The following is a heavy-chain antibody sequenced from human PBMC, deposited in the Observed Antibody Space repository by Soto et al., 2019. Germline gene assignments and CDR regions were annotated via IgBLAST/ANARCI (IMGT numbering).Heavy chain of an antibody. CDR2: ISYDGSNK. J-gene: IGHJ4*02. CDR3: AKESAGHFDY. CDR1: GFTFSSYG. Sequence: QVQLVESGGGVVQPGRSLRLSCAASGFTFSSYGMHWVRQAPGKGLEWVAVISYDGSNKYYADSVKGRFTISRDNSKNTLYLQMNSLRAEDTAVYYCAKESAGHFDYWGQGTLVTVSS. V-gene: IGHV3-30*18.